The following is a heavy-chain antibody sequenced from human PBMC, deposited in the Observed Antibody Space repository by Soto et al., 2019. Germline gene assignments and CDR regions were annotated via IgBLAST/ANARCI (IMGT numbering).Heavy chain of an antibody. Sequence: PGGSLRLSCAASGFTFSNAWMSWVRQAPGKGLEWVGRIKSKTDGGTTDYAAPVKGRFTISRDDSKNTLYLQMNSLKTEDTAVYYCTTKILRYFDWSDYWGQGTLVTVSS. D-gene: IGHD3-9*01. J-gene: IGHJ4*02. CDR3: TTKILRYFDWSDY. V-gene: IGHV3-15*01. CDR2: IKSKTDGGTT. CDR1: GFTFSNAW.